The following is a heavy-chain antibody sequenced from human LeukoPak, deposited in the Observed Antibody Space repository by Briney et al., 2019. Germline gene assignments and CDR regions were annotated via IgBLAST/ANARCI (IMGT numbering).Heavy chain of an antibody. Sequence: GGSLRLSCAASGFTFSSYAMSWVRQAPGKGLEWVSAISGSGGSTYYADSVKGRFTISRDNSKNTLYLQMNSLRAEDTAVYYCAKAVAFDGDYYDSSGLDYWGQGTLVTVSS. CDR3: AKAVAFDGDYYDSSGLDY. V-gene: IGHV3-23*01. J-gene: IGHJ4*02. CDR2: ISGSGGST. D-gene: IGHD3-22*01. CDR1: GFTFSSYA.